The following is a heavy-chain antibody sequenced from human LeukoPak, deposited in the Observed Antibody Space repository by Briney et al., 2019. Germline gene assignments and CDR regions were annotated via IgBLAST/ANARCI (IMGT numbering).Heavy chain of an antibody. CDR3: ERGPPTYYYGSGSYA. D-gene: IGHD3-10*01. CDR1: GYTFTSYD. Sequence: ASVKVSCKASGYTFTSYDINWVRQATGQGLEWMGWMNPNSGNTGYAQKFHGRVTMTSNTSISTAYMELSSLRSEDTAVYYCERGPPTYYYGSGSYAWGQGTVVTVP. V-gene: IGHV1-8*01. J-gene: IGHJ5*02. CDR2: MNPNSGNT.